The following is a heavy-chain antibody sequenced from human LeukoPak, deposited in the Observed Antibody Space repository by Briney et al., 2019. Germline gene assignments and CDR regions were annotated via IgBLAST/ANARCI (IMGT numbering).Heavy chain of an antibody. Sequence: SETLSLTCAVYGGSFSGYYWSWVRQPPGKGLEWIGEINHSGSTNYNPSLKSRVTISVDTSKNQFSLKLSSVTAADTAVYYCASRPYYYGSGSLGYYFDYWGQGTLVTVSS. J-gene: IGHJ4*02. CDR3: ASRPYYYGSGSLGYYFDY. CDR2: INHSGST. D-gene: IGHD3-10*01. CDR1: GGSFSGYY. V-gene: IGHV4-34*01.